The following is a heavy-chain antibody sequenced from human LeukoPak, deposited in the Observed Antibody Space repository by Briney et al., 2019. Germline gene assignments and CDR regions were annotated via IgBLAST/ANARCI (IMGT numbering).Heavy chain of an antibody. CDR1: GFTFSSYA. Sequence: GGSLRLSCAASGFTFSSYAMHWVRQAPGKGLEWVALISYDKSNKYYADSVKGRFTISRDNSKNTLFVQMNSLRTEDTAVYYCVSFYETYWGRGTLVTVSS. D-gene: IGHD2/OR15-2a*01. J-gene: IGHJ4*02. CDR3: VSFYETY. V-gene: IGHV3-30-3*01. CDR2: ISYDKSNK.